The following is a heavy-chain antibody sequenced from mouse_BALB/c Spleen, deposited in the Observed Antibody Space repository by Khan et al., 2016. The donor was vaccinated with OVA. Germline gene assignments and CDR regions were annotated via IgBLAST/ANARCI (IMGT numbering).Heavy chain of an antibody. J-gene: IGHJ4*01. CDR1: GYSITSDYA. CDR2: ISYSGST. Sequence: EVQLQESGPGLVKPSQSLSLTCIVTGYSITSDYAWNWIRQFPGNKLEWMGYISYSGSTNYNPSLKSRISITRDTSKNQFFMQLNSVTTEDTATYDCARDGSRYYYAMDYWGQGTSVTVSS. D-gene: IGHD2-3*01. V-gene: IGHV3-2*02. CDR3: ARDGSRYYYAMDY.